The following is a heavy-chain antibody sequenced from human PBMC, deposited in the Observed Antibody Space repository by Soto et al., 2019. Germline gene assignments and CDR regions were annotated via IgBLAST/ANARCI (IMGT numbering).Heavy chain of an antibody. J-gene: IGHJ4*02. CDR2: INHSGST. CDR1: GGSISTRSSY. CDR3: ARVPGYSGYDGGLDY. D-gene: IGHD5-12*01. Sequence: SETLSLTCTVSGGSISTRSSYLGWIRPPPGKGLEWIGEINHSGSTNYNPSLKSRVTISVDTSKNQFSLKLSSVTAADTAVYYCARVPGYSGYDGGLDYWGQGTLVTVSS. V-gene: IGHV4-39*07.